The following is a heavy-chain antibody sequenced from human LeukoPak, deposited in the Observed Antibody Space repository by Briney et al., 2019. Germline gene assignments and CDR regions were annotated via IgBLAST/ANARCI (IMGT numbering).Heavy chain of an antibody. V-gene: IGHV3-30*18. CDR2: ISYDGSNK. D-gene: IGHD3-22*01. Sequence: GGSLRLSCAASGFTFSSYGMHWVRQAPGKGLEWVAVISYDGSNKYYADSVKGRFTISRDNSKNTLYLQMNSLRAEDTAVYYCAKDLGPYDSSGYYAPVFDYWGQGTLVTVSS. J-gene: IGHJ4*02. CDR1: GFTFSSYG. CDR3: AKDLGPYDSSGYYAPVFDY.